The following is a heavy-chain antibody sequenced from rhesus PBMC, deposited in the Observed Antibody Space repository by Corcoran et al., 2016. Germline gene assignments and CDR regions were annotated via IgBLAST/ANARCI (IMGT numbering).Heavy chain of an antibody. CDR2: ISSTGKTK. CDR3: TRLVGSGDY. CDR1: GFTFSSYD. D-gene: IGHD2-39*02. V-gene: IGHV3-136*01. J-gene: IGHJ4*01. Sequence: EVQLVESGGGLVQPGGSLRLSCAASGFTFSSYDMSWVRQAPGKGLGWVSYISSTGKTKYYDDYGKGRFTISRDNAKISLSLQMSSLRAEDTAVYYCTRLVGSGDYWGQGVLVTVSS.